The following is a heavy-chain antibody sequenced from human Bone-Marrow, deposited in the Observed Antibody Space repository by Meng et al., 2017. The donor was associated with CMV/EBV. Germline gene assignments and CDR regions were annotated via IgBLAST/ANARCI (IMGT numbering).Heavy chain of an antibody. Sequence: GESLKISCAASGFTFSSYSMNWVRQAPGKGLEWVSSISSSSSYICYADSVKGRFTISRDNAKNTLYLQMNSLRAEDTAVYYCAKDRIFGEVGYFDYWGQGTLVTVSS. CDR3: AKDRIFGEVGYFDY. J-gene: IGHJ4*02. CDR1: GFTFSSYS. D-gene: IGHD3-3*02. V-gene: IGHV3-21*01. CDR2: ISSSSSYI.